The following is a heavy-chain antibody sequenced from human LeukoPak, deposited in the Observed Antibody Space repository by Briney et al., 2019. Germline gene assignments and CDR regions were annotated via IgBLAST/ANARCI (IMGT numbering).Heavy chain of an antibody. CDR2: ISYDGSNK. CDR1: GFTFSSYA. J-gene: IGHJ6*03. V-gene: IGHV3-30*14. Sequence: GGSLRLSCAASGFTFSSYAMHWVRQAPGKGLEWVAVISYDGSNKYYADSVKGRFTISRDNSKNTLYLQMNSLRAEDTAVYYCARAQATDYDFWSGYFPYYYYYMDVWGKGTTVTVSS. D-gene: IGHD3-3*01. CDR3: ARAQATDYDFWSGYFPYYYYYMDV.